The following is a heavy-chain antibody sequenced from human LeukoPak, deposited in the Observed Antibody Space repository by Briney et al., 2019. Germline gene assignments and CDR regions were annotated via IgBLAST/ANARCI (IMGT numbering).Heavy chain of an antibody. CDR3: AKDRVVYCGGDCSNFDY. CDR1: GFTFSHYW. D-gene: IGHD2-21*02. CDR2: INTDGSFT. J-gene: IGHJ4*02. V-gene: IGHV3-74*01. Sequence: GSLRLSCAASGFTFSHYWMYWVRQGPGTGLVWVSGINTDGSFTNYADSVEGRFTISRDNAKNTLYLQVSSLRAEDTAVYYCAKDRVVYCGGDCSNFDYWGQGTLVTVSS.